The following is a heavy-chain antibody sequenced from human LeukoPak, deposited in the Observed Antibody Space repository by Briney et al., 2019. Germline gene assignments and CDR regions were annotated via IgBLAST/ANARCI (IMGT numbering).Heavy chain of an antibody. J-gene: IGHJ4*02. D-gene: IGHD4-17*01. V-gene: IGHV3-21*01. CDR1: GFTFSSYS. CDR3: ARAAPSRVTTASSDY. Sequence: GGSLRLSCAASGFTFSSYSMNWVRQAPGKGLEWVSSISSSSSYIYYADSVKGRFTISRDNAKNSLYLQMNSLRAEDTAAYYCARAAPSRVTTASSDYWGQGTLVTVSS. CDR2: ISSSSSYI.